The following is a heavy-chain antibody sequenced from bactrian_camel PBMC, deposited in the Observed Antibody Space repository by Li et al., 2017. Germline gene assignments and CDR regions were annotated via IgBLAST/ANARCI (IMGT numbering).Heavy chain of an antibody. V-gene: IGHV3S9*01. J-gene: IGHJ4*01. CDR3: AAKSPGGGWYSPGSYNY. D-gene: IGHD6*01. CDR1: DYAGVGAC. Sequence: VQLVESGGGSAQPGGSLTLSCAASDYAGVGACMGWFRQVPGKEREGVAAIDWAGRRSVEESVKDRFIISKDNAKNTLYLQMNSLMPEDSAMYYCAAKSPGGGWYSPGSYNYWGQGTQVTVS. CDR2: IDWAGRR.